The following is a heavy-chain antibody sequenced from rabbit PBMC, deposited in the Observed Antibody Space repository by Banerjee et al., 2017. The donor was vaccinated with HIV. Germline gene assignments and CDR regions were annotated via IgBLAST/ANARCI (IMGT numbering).Heavy chain of an antibody. CDR1: GLDFSSSDW. CDR3: ASGSDTAYGPFNL. D-gene: IGHD6-1*01. CDR2: IYTGSSGST. Sequence: QEQLEESGGDLVKPGASLTLTCTASGLDFSSSDWICWVRQAPGKGLEWIASIYTGSSGSTVYATWAKGRFTISRTSSTTVALQMTSLTDADTATYFCASGSDTAYGPFNLWGPGTLVTVS. J-gene: IGHJ4*01. V-gene: IGHV1S45*01.